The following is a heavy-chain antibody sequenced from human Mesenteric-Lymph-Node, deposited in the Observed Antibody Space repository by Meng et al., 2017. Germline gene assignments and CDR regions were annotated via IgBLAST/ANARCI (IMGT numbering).Heavy chain of an antibody. V-gene: IGHV1-69*13. CDR2: IIPIFGTA. Sequence: SVKVSCKASGGTFSSYAISWVRQAPGQGLEWMGGIIPIFGTANYAQKFQGRVTITADESTSTAYMELSSLRSEDTAVYYCAADPFIVGATTDDAFDIWGQGTMVTVSS. CDR1: GGTFSSYA. J-gene: IGHJ3*02. D-gene: IGHD1-26*01. CDR3: AADPFIVGATTDDAFDI.